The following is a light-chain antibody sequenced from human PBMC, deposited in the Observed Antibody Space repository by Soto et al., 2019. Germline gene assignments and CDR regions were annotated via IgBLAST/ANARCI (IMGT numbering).Light chain of an antibody. V-gene: IGKV1-6*01. CDR2: GAS. J-gene: IGKJ1*01. Sequence: AIQLTQSPSSLSASVGDRVTISCRASQGIRNDLGWYQQKPGQAPKVLIYGASNLQSGVPSRFSGSGSGTDFTLTISRLQSEDFATYYCLQDYKYPRTFGQGTKVEIK. CDR1: QGIRND. CDR3: LQDYKYPRT.